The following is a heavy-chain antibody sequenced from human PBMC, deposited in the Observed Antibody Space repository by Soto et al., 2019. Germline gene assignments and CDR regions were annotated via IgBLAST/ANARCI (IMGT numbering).Heavy chain of an antibody. D-gene: IGHD2-15*01. CDR2: ISARADNA. J-gene: IGHJ4*02. Sequence: EVQLLESGGGLVQPGGSLRLSCAASGFTFTTYVMTWVRQAPGKGLEWVAAISARADNAYYADSVKGRFTISRDNAKNTLYLQMSSLRADDTSVYYCATRKAGYCSGGTCYSFADWGQGTLVTVSS. CDR3: ATRKAGYCSGGTCYSFAD. V-gene: IGHV3-23*01. CDR1: GFTFTTYV.